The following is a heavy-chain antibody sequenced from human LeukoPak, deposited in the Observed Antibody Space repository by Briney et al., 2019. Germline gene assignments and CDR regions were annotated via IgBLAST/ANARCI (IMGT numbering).Heavy chain of an antibody. Sequence: GGSLRLSCAASGFTFSSYSMNWVRQAPGKGLEWVSSISSSSSYIYYADSMKGRFTISRDNAKNSLYLQMNSLRAEDTAVYYCARDQSLWDAVIDDAFDIWGQGTMVTVSS. D-gene: IGHD3-16*02. J-gene: IGHJ3*02. CDR1: GFTFSSYS. CDR3: ARDQSLWDAVIDDAFDI. V-gene: IGHV3-21*01. CDR2: ISSSSSYI.